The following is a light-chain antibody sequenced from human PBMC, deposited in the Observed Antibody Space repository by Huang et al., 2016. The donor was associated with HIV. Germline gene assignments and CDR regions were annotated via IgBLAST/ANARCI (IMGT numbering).Light chain of an antibody. CDR3: QQLNSYPPT. J-gene: IGKJ1*01. Sequence: IQLTQSPSSLSASVGDRVTITCRASQGISSYFAWYQQKPGKAPKLLIYAASTLQSGGPSRFSGSGSGTDFTLTISSLQPEDFATYHCQQLNSYPPTFGQGTKVEIK. CDR1: QGISSY. V-gene: IGKV1-9*01. CDR2: AAS.